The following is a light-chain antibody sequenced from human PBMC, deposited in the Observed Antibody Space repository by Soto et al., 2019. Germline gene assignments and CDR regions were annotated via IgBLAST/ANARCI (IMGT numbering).Light chain of an antibody. J-gene: IGKJ5*01. Sequence: DIQMTQSPSSLSASVGDRVTITCRASLPISNYLAWYQQKPGKIPNLLIYAASTLQAGVPSRFSGSGSETEFTLTISSLQSEDIATYFCQQFHDLPITFGQGTRLEIK. CDR2: AAS. V-gene: IGKV1-33*01. CDR1: LPISNY. CDR3: QQFHDLPIT.